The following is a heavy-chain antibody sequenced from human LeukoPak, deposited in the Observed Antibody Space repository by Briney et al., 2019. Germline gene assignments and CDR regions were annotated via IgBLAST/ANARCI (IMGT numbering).Heavy chain of an antibody. CDR3: ASLVIGIDY. CDR1: GYTFTGSY. J-gene: IGHJ4*02. CDR2: INPNNGDT. V-gene: IGHV1-2*06. Sequence: ASVKVSCKASGYTFTGSYMHWVRQAPGQGLEWMGRINPNNGDTNYTENFQGRVIMTRDTSITTAYMELSRLRSDDTAVYYCASLVIGIDYWGQGTLVTVSS.